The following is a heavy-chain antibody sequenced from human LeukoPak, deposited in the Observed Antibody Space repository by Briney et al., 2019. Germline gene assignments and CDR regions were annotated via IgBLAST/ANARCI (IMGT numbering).Heavy chain of an antibody. CDR2: ISTSGSTI. V-gene: IGHV3-48*03. CDR3: ARNLWFGELPGDY. Sequence: GGSLRLSCAASGFTFSSYEMNWVRQAPGKGLEWVSYISTSGSTIYYADSVKGRFTISRDNAKNSLYLQMNSLRAEDTAVYYCARNLWFGELPGDYWGQGTLVTVSS. CDR1: GFTFSSYE. D-gene: IGHD3-10*01. J-gene: IGHJ4*02.